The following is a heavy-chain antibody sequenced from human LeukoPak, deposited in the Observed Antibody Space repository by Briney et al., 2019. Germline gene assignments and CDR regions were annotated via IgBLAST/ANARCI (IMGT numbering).Heavy chain of an antibody. CDR2: INHSGST. D-gene: IGHD6-19*01. CDR1: GGSLSGYY. Sequence: SETLSLTCAVYGGSLSGYYWSWIRQPPGKGLEWIGEINHSGSTNYNPSLKSRVTISVDTSKNQFSLKLSSVTAADTAVYYCASRRGSSGWYADYWGQGTLVTVSS. CDR3: ASRRGSSGWYADY. V-gene: IGHV4-34*01. J-gene: IGHJ4*02.